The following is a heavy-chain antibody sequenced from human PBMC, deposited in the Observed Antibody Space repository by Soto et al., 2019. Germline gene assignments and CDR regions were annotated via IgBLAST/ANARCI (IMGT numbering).Heavy chain of an antibody. CDR3: ARVSTEQKKPRGLFGALITAYRFDY. V-gene: IGHV4-59*01. Sequence: SETLSLTCTVSGASINNYYWTWIRQPPGKGLEWIGYIYYSGSGSANYNPSLKSRVTISVDTSKNQFSLNLNSVTAADTAVYYCARVSTEQKKPRGLFGALITAYRFDYWGQGTLVTVSS. J-gene: IGHJ4*02. CDR1: GASINNYY. CDR2: IYYSGSGSA. D-gene: IGHD3-3*01.